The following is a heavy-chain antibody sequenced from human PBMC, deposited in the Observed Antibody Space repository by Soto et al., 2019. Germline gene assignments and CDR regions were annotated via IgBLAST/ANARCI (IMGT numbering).Heavy chain of an antibody. CDR1: GFTVSNNY. CDR3: ARGLRDFDWRLPFGY. V-gene: IGHV3-53*05. D-gene: IGHD3-9*01. CDR2: IYSGGST. Sequence: GGSLRLSCAASGFTVSNNYMSWVRQAPGKGLEWVSLIYSGGSTFYADSVKGRFTISRDDFKNTMFLQMGSLRVEDTAVYYCARGLRDFDWRLPFGYWGQGTLVTVSS. J-gene: IGHJ4*02.